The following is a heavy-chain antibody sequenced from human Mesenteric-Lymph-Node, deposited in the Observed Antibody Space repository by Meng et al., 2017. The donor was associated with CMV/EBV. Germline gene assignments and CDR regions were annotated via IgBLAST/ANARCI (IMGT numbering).Heavy chain of an antibody. J-gene: IGHJ6*02. D-gene: IGHD6-6*01. V-gene: IGHV1-2*02. CDR3: ARSSPYSSSSPYYYYYGMDV. CDR2: INPNSGGT. CDR1: GGTFNTYI. Sequence: ASVKVSCKASGGTFNTYIFNWVRQAPGQGLEWMGWINPNSGGTKYAQNFQGRVTMTRDTSISTAYMELSSLRSEDTAVYYCARSSPYSSSSPYYYYYGMDVWGQGTTVTVSS.